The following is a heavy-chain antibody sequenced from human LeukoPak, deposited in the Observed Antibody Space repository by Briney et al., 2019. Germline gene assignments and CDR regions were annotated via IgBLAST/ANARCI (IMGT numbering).Heavy chain of an antibody. CDR3: KSGGAAPGSFDN. Sequence: GGSLRLSCAASGLTFRDYWMSWMRQAPGKGLEWVANIKYDGDEEYYVDSVKGRFTISRDNAKNSVYLQLNSLRVEDTAVYYCKSGGAAPGSFDNWGQGTLVTVSP. CDR1: GLTFRDYW. D-gene: IGHD1-1*01. V-gene: IGHV3-7*01. CDR2: IKYDGDEE. J-gene: IGHJ4*02.